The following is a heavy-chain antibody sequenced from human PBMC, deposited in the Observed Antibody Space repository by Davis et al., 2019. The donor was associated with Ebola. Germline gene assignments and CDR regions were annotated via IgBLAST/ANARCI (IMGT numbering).Heavy chain of an antibody. CDR1: GFTFSSYA. Sequence: GGSLRLSCAASGFTFSSYAMSWVRQAPGKGLEWVSGISNSGGSTYHVDSVKGRFTISRDNSQNTLYLQMNSLRAEDTAVSYCGGGAAAGTASIYFYYGMDVWGQGTTVTVSS. CDR2: ISNSGGST. D-gene: IGHD6-13*01. V-gene: IGHV3-23*01. CDR3: GGGAAAGTASIYFYYGMDV. J-gene: IGHJ6*02.